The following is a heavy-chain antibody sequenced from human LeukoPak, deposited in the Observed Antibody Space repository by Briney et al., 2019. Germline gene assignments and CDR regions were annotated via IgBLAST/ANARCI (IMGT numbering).Heavy chain of an antibody. V-gene: IGHV3-48*03. Sequence: GGSLRLSCAASGFTFSSYEMNWVRQAPGKGLEWVSYISSSGSTIYYADSVKGRFAISRDNAKNSLYLQMNGLRVEDTAIYYCARVYYASWSGQPLSQHWLDPWGQGTLVTVSS. D-gene: IGHD3-3*01. CDR1: GFTFSSYE. CDR2: ISSSGSTI. CDR3: ARVYYASWSGQPLSQHWLDP. J-gene: IGHJ5*02.